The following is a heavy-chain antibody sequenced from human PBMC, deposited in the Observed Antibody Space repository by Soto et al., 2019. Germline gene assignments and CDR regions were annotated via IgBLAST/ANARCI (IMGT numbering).Heavy chain of an antibody. V-gene: IGHV3-33*01. Sequence: GGSLRLSCAASGFTFSSYGMHWVRQAPGKGLEWVAVIWYDGSNKYYADSVKGRFTISRDNSKNTLYLQMNSLRAEDTAVYYCARDSRPSYYYDSSGYYPAEYFQHWGQGTLVTVSS. CDR1: GFTFSSYG. CDR3: ARDSRPSYYYDSSGYYPAEYFQH. J-gene: IGHJ1*01. D-gene: IGHD3-22*01. CDR2: IWYDGSNK.